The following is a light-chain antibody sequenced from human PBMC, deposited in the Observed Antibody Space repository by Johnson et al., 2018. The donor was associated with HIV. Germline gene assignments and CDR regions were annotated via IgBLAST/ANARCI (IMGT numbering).Light chain of an antibody. Sequence: QSVLTQPPSVSAAPGQKVTISCSGSSSNIGKNYVSWYQQLPGTAPKVLIYENNKRPSGIPDRFSGSKSGASATLGITGLQTGDEADYYCGTWDSSLSAGGVFGTGTTVTVL. CDR2: ENN. J-gene: IGLJ1*01. CDR1: SSNIGKNY. V-gene: IGLV1-51*02. CDR3: GTWDSSLSAGGV.